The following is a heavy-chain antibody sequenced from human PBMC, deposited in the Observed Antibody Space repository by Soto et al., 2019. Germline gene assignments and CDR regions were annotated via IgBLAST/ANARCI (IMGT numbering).Heavy chain of an antibody. D-gene: IGHD6-19*01. J-gene: IGHJ6*02. CDR3: ATDSVAGASYYYYYGMDV. V-gene: IGHV4-59*01. CDR2: IYYSGST. CDR1: GGSISSYY. Sequence: SETLSLTCTVSGGSISSYYWSWIRQPPGKGLEWIGYIYYSGSTNYNPSLKSRVTISVDTSKNQFSLKLSSVTAADTAVYYCATDSVAGASYYYYYGMDVWGQGTTVTVSS.